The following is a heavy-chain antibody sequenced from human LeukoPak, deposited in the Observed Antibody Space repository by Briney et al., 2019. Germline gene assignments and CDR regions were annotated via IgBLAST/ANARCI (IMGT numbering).Heavy chain of an antibody. V-gene: IGHV3-30*03. J-gene: IGHJ6*02. Sequence: GGSLRLSCAASGFTFSSYWMSWVRQAPGKGLEWVAVISYDGSNKYYADSVKGRFTISRDNAKNSLYLQMNSLRTEDTAVYYCARLRKITFNYYYGMDVWGQGATVTVSS. D-gene: IGHD1-20*01. CDR2: ISYDGSNK. CDR1: GFTFSSYW. CDR3: ARLRKITFNYYYGMDV.